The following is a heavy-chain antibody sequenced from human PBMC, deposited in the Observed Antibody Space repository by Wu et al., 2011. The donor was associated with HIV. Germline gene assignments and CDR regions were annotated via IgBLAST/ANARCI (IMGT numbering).Heavy chain of an antibody. CDR2: IIPIFGTA. D-gene: IGHD3-9*01. CDR3: ARDPGGDYDILTGHRTHYYYYGMDV. Sequence: QVQLVQSGAEVKKPGSSVKVSCKASGGTFSSYAISWVRQAPGQGLEWMGGIIPIFGTANYAQKFQGRVTITTDESTSTAYMELSSLRSEDTAVYYCARDPGGDYDILTGHRTHYYYYGMDVWGQGTTVTVSS. CDR1: GGTFSSYA. J-gene: IGHJ6*02. V-gene: IGHV1-69*05.